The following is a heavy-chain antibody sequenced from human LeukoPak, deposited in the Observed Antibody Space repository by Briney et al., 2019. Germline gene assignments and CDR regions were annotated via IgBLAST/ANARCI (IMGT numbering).Heavy chain of an antibody. V-gene: IGHV4-34*01. CDR1: GGSFSGYY. D-gene: IGHD2-15*01. Sequence: SETLSLTCAVYGGSFSGYYWSRIRQPPGKGLEWIGEINHSGSTNYNPSLKSRVTISVDTSKNQFSLKLSSVTAADTAVYYCARERRAAATPYYYYYGMDVWGQGTTVTVSS. CDR3: ARERRAAATPYYYYYGMDV. CDR2: INHSGST. J-gene: IGHJ6*02.